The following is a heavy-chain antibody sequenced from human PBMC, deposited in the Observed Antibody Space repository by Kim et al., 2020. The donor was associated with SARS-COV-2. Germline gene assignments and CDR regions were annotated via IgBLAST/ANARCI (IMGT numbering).Heavy chain of an antibody. CDR2: IIPIFGTA. D-gene: IGHD2-15*01. J-gene: IGHJ6*02. Sequence: SVKVSCKASGGTFSSYAISWVRQAPGQGLEWMGGIIPIFGTANYAQKFQGRVTITADESTSTAYMELSSLRSEDTAVYYCAREGAATNYYYYGMDVWGQGTTVTVSS. V-gene: IGHV1-69*13. CDR3: AREGAATNYYYYGMDV. CDR1: GGTFSSYA.